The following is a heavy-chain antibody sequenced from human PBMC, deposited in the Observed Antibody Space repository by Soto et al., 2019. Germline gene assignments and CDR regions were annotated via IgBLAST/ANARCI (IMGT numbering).Heavy chain of an antibody. CDR2: ISSSGSTI. J-gene: IGHJ5*02. V-gene: IGHV3-11*01. Sequence: GGSLRLSCAASGFPFSDYYMSWIRQSPGKGLEWVSYISSSGSTIYYADSVKGRFNISRDNAKNSLYLQMNSLRAEDTAVYYCARESEYSSSWYNWFDPWGQGTLVTVSS. CDR3: ARESEYSSSWYNWFDP. CDR1: GFPFSDYY. D-gene: IGHD6-13*01.